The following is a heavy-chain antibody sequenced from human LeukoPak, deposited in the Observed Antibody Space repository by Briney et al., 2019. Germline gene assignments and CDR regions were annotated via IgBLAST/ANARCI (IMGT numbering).Heavy chain of an antibody. J-gene: IGHJ6*02. Sequence: GASVKVSCKASGYIFTSYYIHWVRQAPGRGLEWMGIINPSGGGRSYAQKFQGRVTVTRDTSTSTAYMELSNLRSEDTAVYYCARGRGQQLTLLYYYGMDVWGQGTTVTVSS. CDR3: ARGRGQQLTLLYYYGMDV. D-gene: IGHD6-13*01. CDR1: GYIFTSYY. CDR2: INPSGGGR. V-gene: IGHV1-46*01.